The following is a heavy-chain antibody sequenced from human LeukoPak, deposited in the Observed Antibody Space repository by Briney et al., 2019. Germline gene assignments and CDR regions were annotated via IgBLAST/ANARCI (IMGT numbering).Heavy chain of an antibody. CDR1: GFTVSSNY. CDR3: ARDLHYWVAMDV. V-gene: IGHV3-53*01. D-gene: IGHD2-15*01. CDR2: TSIGGTT. J-gene: IGHJ6*02. Sequence: GGSLRLSCAASGFTVSSNYMSWVRQVSGEGLEFVSLTSIGGTTDYADSVKGRFTISSDNSKNTLYLQMNSLRAEDTALYYCARDLHYWVAMDVWGQGTTVTVSS.